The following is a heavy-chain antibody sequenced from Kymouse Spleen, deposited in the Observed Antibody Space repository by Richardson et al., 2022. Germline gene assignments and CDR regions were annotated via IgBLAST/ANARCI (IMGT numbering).Heavy chain of an antibody. CDR2: IWYDGSNK. J-gene: IGHJ4*02. D-gene: IGHD1-14*01,IGHD1-7*01,IGHD3-3*01. Sequence: QVQLVESGGGVVQPGRSLRLSCAASGFTFSSYGMHWVRQAPGKGLEWVAVIWYDGSNKYYADSVKGRFTISRDNSKNTLYLQMNSLRAEDTAVYYCARGTPRTFSFDYWGQGTLVTVSS. CDR3: ARGTPRTFSFDY. CDR1: GFTFSSYG. V-gene: IGHV3-33*01.